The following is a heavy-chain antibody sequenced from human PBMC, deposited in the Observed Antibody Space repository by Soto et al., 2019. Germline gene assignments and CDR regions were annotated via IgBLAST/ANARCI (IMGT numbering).Heavy chain of an antibody. Sequence: GGSLRLSCAASGFTFSSYGMHWVRQAPGKGLEWVAVISYDGSNKYYADSVKGRFTISRDNSKNTLYLQMNSLRAEDTAVYYCADLINLDYWGQGTLVTVSS. V-gene: IGHV3-30*03. D-gene: IGHD2-8*01. CDR2: ISYDGSNK. CDR3: ADLINLDY. J-gene: IGHJ4*02. CDR1: GFTFSSYG.